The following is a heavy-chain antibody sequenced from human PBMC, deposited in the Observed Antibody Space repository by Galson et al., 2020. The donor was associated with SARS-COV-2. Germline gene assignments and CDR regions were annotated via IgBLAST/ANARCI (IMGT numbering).Heavy chain of an antibody. V-gene: IGHV1-3*01. CDR1: GYTFTSYA. D-gene: IGHD1-26*01. J-gene: IGHJ5*02. CDR2: INAGNGNT. CDR3: AIKSVGSFNWFDP. Sequence: ASVKVSCKASGYTFTSYAMHWVRQDPGQRLEWMGWINAGNGNTKYSQKFQGRVTITRDTSASTAYMELSSLRSEGTAVYYCAIKSVGSFNWFDPWGQGSLVTGSS.